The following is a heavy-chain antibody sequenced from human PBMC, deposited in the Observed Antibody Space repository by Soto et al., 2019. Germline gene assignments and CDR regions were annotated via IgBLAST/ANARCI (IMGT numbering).Heavy chain of an antibody. CDR2: IYTSGST. J-gene: IGHJ6*02. Sequence: LSLTCTVSGGSISSYYWSWIRQPAGKGLEWIGRIYTSGSTNYNPALKSRVTMSVDTSKNQFSLKLSSVTAADTAVYYCARDSSSPQGYYYYYYGMDVWGQGTTVTVSS. V-gene: IGHV4-4*07. D-gene: IGHD6-6*01. CDR1: GGSISSYY. CDR3: ARDSSSPQGYYYYYYGMDV.